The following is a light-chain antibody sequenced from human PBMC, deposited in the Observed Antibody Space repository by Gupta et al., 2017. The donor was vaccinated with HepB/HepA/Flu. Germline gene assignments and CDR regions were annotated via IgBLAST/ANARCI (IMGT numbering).Light chain of an antibody. CDR3: AAWDDSLSGVV. V-gene: IGLV1-47*01. Sequence: QSVLTQPPSAFGTTGQRVTISCSGSSSNIGSNYVYWYQQLPGTAPKLLIYRNNQRPSGFPDLFSGSKSGTSASLAISGLRSEDEADYYCAAWDDSLSGVVFGGGTKLTVL. CDR2: RNN. CDR1: SSNIGSNY. J-gene: IGLJ2*01.